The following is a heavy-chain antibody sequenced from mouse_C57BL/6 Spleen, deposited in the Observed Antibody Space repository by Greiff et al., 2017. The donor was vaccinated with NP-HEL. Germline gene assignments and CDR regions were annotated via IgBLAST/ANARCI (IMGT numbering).Heavy chain of an antibody. D-gene: IGHD1-1*01. J-gene: IGHJ4*01. CDR1: GYAFSSSW. V-gene: IGHV1-82*01. Sequence: VQRVESGPELVKPGASVKISCKASGYAFSSSWMNWVKQRPGKGLEWIGRIYPGDGDTNYNGKFKGKATLTADKSSSTAYMQLSSLTSEDSAVYYCTYGDAMDYWGKGTSVTVSS. CDR3: TYGDAMDY. CDR2: IYPGDGDT.